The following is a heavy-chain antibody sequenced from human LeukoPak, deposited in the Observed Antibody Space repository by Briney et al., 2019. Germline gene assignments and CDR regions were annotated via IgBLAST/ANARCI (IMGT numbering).Heavy chain of an antibody. CDR1: GFSLSTSGVA. CDR3: AHRGHCQSFDY. Sequence: SGPTLVNPTQTLTLTCTFSGFSLSTSGVAVGWIRQPPGKALEWLALIYWDDDKGYSPSLKIRLTTTKDTSKNQVVLTMTNMDPVDTATYYCAHRGHCQSFDYWGQGTLVTVSS. CDR2: IYWDDDK. V-gene: IGHV2-5*02. D-gene: IGHD2-21*01. J-gene: IGHJ4*02.